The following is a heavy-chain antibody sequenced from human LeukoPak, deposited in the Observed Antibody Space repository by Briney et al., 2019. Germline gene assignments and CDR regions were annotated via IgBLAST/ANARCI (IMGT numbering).Heavy chain of an antibody. V-gene: IGHV4-59*01. CDR2: IYYSGST. Sequence: SETLSLTCTVSGGSISSYYWSWIRQPPGKGLEWIRYIYYSGSTNYNPSLKSRVTISVDTSKNQFSLKLSSVTAADTAVYYCARVNTVDCSGGSCYSYWFDPWGQGTLVTVSS. CDR3: ARVNTVDCSGGSCYSYWFDP. CDR1: GGSISSYY. J-gene: IGHJ5*02. D-gene: IGHD2-15*01.